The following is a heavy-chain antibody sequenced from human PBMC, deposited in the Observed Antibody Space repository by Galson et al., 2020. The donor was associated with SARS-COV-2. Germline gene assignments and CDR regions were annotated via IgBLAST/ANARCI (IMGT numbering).Heavy chain of an antibody. CDR2: IKQDESDR. V-gene: IGHV3-7*01. J-gene: IGHJ4*02. CDR1: GFSFSRNW. D-gene: IGHD5-18*01. Sequence: GESLKISCAASGFSFSRNWMSWVRQAPGKGLQWVANIKQDESDRYYVDSVKGRFTISSDYAKNSVYLQMNNLRADDTAVYYCARDEDGYNDFWGQGTLVAVSS. CDR3: ARDEDGYNDF.